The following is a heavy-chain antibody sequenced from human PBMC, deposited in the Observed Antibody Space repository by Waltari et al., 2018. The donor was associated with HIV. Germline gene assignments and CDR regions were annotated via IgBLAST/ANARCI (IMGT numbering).Heavy chain of an antibody. J-gene: IGHJ6*02. CDR1: A. D-gene: IGHD3-22*01. Sequence: AMHWVRQAPGKGLEWVAVISYDGSNKYYADSVKGRFTISRDNSKNTLYLQMNSLRAEDTAVYYCARGRVDYYDSSGYLNYYYYYGMDVWGQGTTVTVSS. CDR3: ARGRVDYYDSSGYLNYYYYYGMDV. CDR2: ISYDGSNK. V-gene: IGHV3-30*01.